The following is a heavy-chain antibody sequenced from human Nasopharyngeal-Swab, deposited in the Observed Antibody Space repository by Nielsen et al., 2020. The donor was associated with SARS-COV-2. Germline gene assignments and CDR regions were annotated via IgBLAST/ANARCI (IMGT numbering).Heavy chain of an antibody. J-gene: IGHJ6*02. Sequence: GESLKISCAASGLPFSIYSMNWVRQAPGKGLEWVSSISSSSSYIYYADSVKGRFTISRDNAKNSLYLQMNSLRAEDTAVYYCAAATSLDYYYYYGMDVWGQGTTVTVSS. V-gene: IGHV3-21*01. CDR3: AAATSLDYYYYYGMDV. CDR2: ISSSSSYI. CDR1: GLPFSIYS. D-gene: IGHD1-26*01.